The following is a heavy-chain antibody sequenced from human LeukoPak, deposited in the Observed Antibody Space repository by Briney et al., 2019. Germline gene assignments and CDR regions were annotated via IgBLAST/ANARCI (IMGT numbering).Heavy chain of an antibody. V-gene: IGHV3-48*03. J-gene: IGHJ4*02. CDR2: ISISGSTV. CDR3: ARDGPPDY. CDR1: GFTFSNYE. Sequence: QSGGSLRLSCAAPGFTFSNYEMNWVRQAPGKGLEWVSYISISGSTVYYADSVKGRFTISRDNAKNSLYLQMNSLRAEDTAVYYCARDGPPDYWGQGTLVTVSS.